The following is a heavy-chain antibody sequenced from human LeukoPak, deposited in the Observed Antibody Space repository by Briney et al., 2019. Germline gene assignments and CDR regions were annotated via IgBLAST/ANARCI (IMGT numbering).Heavy chain of an antibody. J-gene: IGHJ4*02. CDR1: GYSFTSHW. CDR3: ARGDNSGWYFDY. CDR2: IYPGDSDI. Sequence: GEPLKISCKASGYSFTSHWIGWVRQMPGKGLEWMGIIYPGDSDIRYSPSFQGQVTISADKSISTAYLQWSTLQAPDAAMYYCARGDNSGWYFDYWGQGTLVTVSS. V-gene: IGHV5-51*01. D-gene: IGHD6-19*01.